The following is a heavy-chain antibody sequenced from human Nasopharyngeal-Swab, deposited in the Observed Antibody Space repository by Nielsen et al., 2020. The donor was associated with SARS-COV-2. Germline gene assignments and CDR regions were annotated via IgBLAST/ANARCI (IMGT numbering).Heavy chain of an antibody. CDR2: IYSGGSST. CDR3: ARGAPDY. V-gene: IGHV3-66*01. CDR1: GGSFSGYY. J-gene: IGHJ4*02. Sequence: ETLSLTCAVYGGSFSGYYWSWIRQAPGKGLEWVSVIYSGGSSTYYANSVKGRFTISRDNSKNTLYLQMGSLRAEDMAVYYCARGAPDYWGQGTLVTVSS.